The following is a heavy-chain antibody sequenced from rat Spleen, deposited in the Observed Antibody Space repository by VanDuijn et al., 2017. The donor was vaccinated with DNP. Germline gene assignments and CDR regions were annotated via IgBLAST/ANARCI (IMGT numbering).Heavy chain of an antibody. Sequence: EVQLVESGGGPVQPGRSLKLSCAASGFTFSEYYMAWVRQAPTKGLEWVASISYDGSSTNYPDTVKGRFVISKDNAKNSGYLQMNSLRSEDTAMYYCTRTTTEVPFDYWGQGVMVTVSS. CDR3: TRTTTEVPFDY. D-gene: IGHD1-11*01. J-gene: IGHJ2*01. CDR1: GFTFSEYY. V-gene: IGHV5-22*01. CDR2: ISYDGSST.